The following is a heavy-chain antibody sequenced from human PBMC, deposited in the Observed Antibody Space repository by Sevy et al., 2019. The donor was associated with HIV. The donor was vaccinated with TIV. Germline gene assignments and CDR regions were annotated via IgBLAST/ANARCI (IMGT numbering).Heavy chain of an antibody. V-gene: IGHV3-21*01. CDR2: ISGLSNYI. CDR3: ARAVPATDAFDI. J-gene: IGHJ3*02. Sequence: GGSLRLSCAASGFTFSSYPMHWVRQAPGKVLEWVSSISGLSNYIYYADSVKGRFSISRDNTKNSVYLQMNSLRGEDTAVFYCARAVPATDAFDIWGQGTLVTVSS. D-gene: IGHD6-19*01. CDR1: GFTFSSYP.